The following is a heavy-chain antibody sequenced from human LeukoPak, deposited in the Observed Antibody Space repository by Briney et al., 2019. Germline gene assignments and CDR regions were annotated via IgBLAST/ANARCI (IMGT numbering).Heavy chain of an antibody. CDR2: INHSGST. CDR3: ARGRALLLGYYYGMDV. CDR1: GGSFSGYY. Sequence: SETLSLTCALYGGSFSGYYWSWIRQPPGEGLEWIGEINHSGSTNYNPSLKSRVTISVDTSKNQFSLKLSSVTAADTAVYYCARGRALLLGYYYGMDVWGQGTTVTVSS. D-gene: IGHD2-15*01. J-gene: IGHJ6*02. V-gene: IGHV4-34*01.